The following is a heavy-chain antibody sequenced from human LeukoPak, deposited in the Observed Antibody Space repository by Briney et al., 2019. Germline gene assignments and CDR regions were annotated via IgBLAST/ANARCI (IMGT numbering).Heavy chain of an antibody. CDR2: ISGSGGST. CDR3: AKVPSGNDYGRCYFDY. J-gene: IGHJ4*02. CDR1: GFTFSSYA. V-gene: IGHV3-23*01. D-gene: IGHD4-17*01. Sequence: GGSLRLSCAASGFTFSSYAMSWVRQAPGKGLEWVSAISGSGGSTYYADSVKGRFTISRDNSKNTLYLQMNSLRAEDTAVYYCAKVPSGNDYGRCYFDYWGQGTLVTVSS.